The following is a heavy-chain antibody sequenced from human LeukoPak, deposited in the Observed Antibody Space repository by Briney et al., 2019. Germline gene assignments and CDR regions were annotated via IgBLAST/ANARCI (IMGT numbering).Heavy chain of an antibody. D-gene: IGHD6-13*01. CDR3: ARGTAVTAGIDY. V-gene: IGHV3-74*03. Sequence: GGPLRLSCAVSGFNFSTYWIHWVRQAPGKGPVWVSLINSDGSATTYGDSAEGRFTVSRDNDKNTVFLEMNSLKVEDTAVYYCARGTAVTAGIDYWGQGTLVTVSS. J-gene: IGHJ4*02. CDR2: INSDGSAT. CDR1: GFNFSTYW.